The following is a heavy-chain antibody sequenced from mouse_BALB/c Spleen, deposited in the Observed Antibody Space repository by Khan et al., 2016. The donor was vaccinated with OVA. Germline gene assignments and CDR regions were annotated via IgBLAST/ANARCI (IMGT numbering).Heavy chain of an antibody. CDR3: AGDYGSNYAMDY. CDR2: IYPGTGST. J-gene: IGHJ4*01. V-gene: IGHV1-76*01. CDR1: GFIFTSYW. Sequence: QVQLKQSGAELVRPWASVNLSCKTSGFIFTSYWIHWVKQTSGQGLEWIARIYPGTGSTYYTEMFKGKATLTADKSSSTAYMQLSILKSEDSAVYFGAGDYGSNYAMDYWGQGTSVTVSS. D-gene: IGHD1-1*01.